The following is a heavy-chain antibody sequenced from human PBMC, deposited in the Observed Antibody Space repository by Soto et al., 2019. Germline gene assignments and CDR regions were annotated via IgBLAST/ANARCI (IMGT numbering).Heavy chain of an antibody. Sequence: EVQLVESGGGLVQPGESLKLSCTTSGFTFTGSAMHWVRQASGKGLEWVGRIRSKPNNYATAYAASVKGRFTISRDDSKNTAYLQMNSLKTEDTAVYYCTRHLSDYWGQATLVTVSS. CDR2: IRSKPNNYAT. V-gene: IGHV3-73*01. CDR1: GFTFTGSA. CDR3: TRHLSDY. J-gene: IGHJ4*02.